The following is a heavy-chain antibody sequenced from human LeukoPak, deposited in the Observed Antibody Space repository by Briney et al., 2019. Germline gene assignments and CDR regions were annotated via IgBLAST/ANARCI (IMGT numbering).Heavy chain of an antibody. CDR2: INNDGSST. CDR1: GFTFSSYW. Sequence: PGGSLRLSCAASGFTFSSYWMHWVRQAPGKGLVWVSHINNDGSSTNYADSVKGRFTISRDNAKNTLYLQMNSLRDEDTAVYYCARDGYAKFDYWGQGTLVTVSS. V-gene: IGHV3-74*01. J-gene: IGHJ4*02. D-gene: IGHD5-18*01. CDR3: ARDGYAKFDY.